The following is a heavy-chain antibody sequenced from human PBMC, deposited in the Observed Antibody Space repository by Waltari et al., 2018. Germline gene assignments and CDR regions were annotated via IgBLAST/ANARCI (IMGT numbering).Heavy chain of an antibody. V-gene: IGHV3-7*01. CDR2: SKQDGSEK. CDR1: GFICNTYY. CDR3: ARLGYSLDV. Sequence: EMQLVESGGTLVQAGGSLRLSCAASGFICNTYYMTWVRQAPGKGLEWVANSKQDGSEKYYGDSVRGRFTVSRDNAENSLFLQMTNLRVEDTAVYYCARLGYSLDVWGQGTTVTVSS. J-gene: IGHJ6*02. D-gene: IGHD5-18*01.